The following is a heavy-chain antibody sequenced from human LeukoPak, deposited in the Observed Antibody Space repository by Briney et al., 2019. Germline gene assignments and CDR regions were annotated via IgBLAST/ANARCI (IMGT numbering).Heavy chain of an antibody. CDR1: GFTFSKYW. Sequence: PGGSLRLSCAASGFTFSKYWMLWVRQAPGKGLESVSRINTDGTVTTYADSVKGRFTVSRDNADNTMFLQMNSVIDEDTAVYYCATKQWLAPPPDSWGQGTPVTVSS. D-gene: IGHD6-19*01. J-gene: IGHJ4*02. CDR2: INTDGTVT. CDR3: ATKQWLAPPPDS. V-gene: IGHV3-74*01.